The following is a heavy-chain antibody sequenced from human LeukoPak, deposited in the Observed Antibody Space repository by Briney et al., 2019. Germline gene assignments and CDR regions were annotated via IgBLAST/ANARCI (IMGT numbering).Heavy chain of an antibody. Sequence: SVKVSCKASGGTFSSSAITWVRQAPGHGLEWMGRIIPVLNITSYAQKFQGSVTITADTSTSTVYMELSSLRSDETAVYYCARDQGLTAPPPYGLDVWGQGTTVIVSS. CDR2: IIPVLNIT. V-gene: IGHV1-69*04. J-gene: IGHJ6*02. D-gene: IGHD5-18*01. CDR1: GGTFSSSA. CDR3: ARDQGLTAPPPYGLDV.